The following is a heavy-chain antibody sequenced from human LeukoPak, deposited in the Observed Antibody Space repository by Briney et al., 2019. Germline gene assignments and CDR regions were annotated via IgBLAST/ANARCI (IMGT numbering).Heavy chain of an antibody. CDR3: ARDSSSSAELDY. V-gene: IGHV3-66*02. Sequence: GGSLRLSCAASGFTFSSYSMNWVRQAPGKGLEWVSVIYSGGSTYYADSVKGRFTISRDNSKNTLYLQMNSLRAEDTAVYYCARDSSSSAELDYWGQGTLVTVSS. CDR1: GFTFSSYS. D-gene: IGHD6-6*01. CDR2: IYSGGST. J-gene: IGHJ4*02.